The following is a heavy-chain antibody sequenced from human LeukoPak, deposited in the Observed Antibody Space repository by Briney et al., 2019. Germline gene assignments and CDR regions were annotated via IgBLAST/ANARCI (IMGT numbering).Heavy chain of an antibody. V-gene: IGHV3-53*01. CDR1: GFSVSTHF. CDR3: ARGVEPLAANTLAY. D-gene: IGHD1-14*01. J-gene: IGHJ4*02. Sequence: GGSLRLSCAASGFSVSTHFMAWVRQAPGKGLEWVSLVETDGLTSYADSVQGRFTISRDNSKNTLYLEMNSLSPDDTAVYYCARGVEPLAANTLAYWGQGTLVTVSS. CDR2: VETDGLT.